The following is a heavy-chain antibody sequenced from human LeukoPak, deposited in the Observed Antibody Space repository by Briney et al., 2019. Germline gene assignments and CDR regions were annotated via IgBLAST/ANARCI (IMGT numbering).Heavy chain of an antibody. J-gene: IGHJ3*02. D-gene: IGHD3-10*01. Sequence: SETLSLTCAVYGGSSSGYYWSWIRQPPGKGLEWIGKINHSGSTNYNPSLKSRVTISLDTSRNQLSLKLNSVTAADTAVYYCAKSNGYGLIDIWGQGTMVTVSS. CDR2: INHSGST. CDR3: AKSNGYGLIDI. CDR1: GGSSSGYY. V-gene: IGHV4-34*01.